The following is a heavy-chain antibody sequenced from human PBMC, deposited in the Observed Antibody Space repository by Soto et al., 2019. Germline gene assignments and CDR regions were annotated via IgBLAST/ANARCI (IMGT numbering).Heavy chain of an antibody. V-gene: IGHV4-31*03. CDR1: GGSINSGNYY. CDR2: IYYSSST. J-gene: IGHJ4*02. Sequence: SETLSLTGTVSGGSINSGNYYWSWIRQHPGKGLEWIGYIYYSSSTYYNPSLKSRVSISIDTSKNQFSLKLNSVTAADTAVYYCAREGGRGEGYKAADSWGQGTRLAVSS. CDR3: AREGGRGEGYKAADS. D-gene: IGHD3-22*01.